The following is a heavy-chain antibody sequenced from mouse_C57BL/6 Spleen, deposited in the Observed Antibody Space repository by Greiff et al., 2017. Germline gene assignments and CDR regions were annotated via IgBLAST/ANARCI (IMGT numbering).Heavy chain of an antibody. D-gene: IGHD1-1*01. CDR1: GFTFSDYG. CDR3: ARGRITTVVVDY. Sequence: EVKLMESGGGLVKPGGSLKLSCAASGFTFSDYGMHWVRQAPEKGLEWVAYISSGSSTIYYADTVKGRFTISRDNAKNTLFLQMTSLRSEDTAMYYCARGRITTVVVDYWGQGTTLTVSS. V-gene: IGHV5-17*01. J-gene: IGHJ2*01. CDR2: ISSGSSTI.